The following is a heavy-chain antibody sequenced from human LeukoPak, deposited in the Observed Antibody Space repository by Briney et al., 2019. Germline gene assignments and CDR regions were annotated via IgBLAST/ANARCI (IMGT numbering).Heavy chain of an antibody. J-gene: IGHJ5*02. CDR1: GYTFTSNY. Sequence: ASVKVSCKAFGYTFTSNYMHWVRQAPGQGLEWMGGIIPIFGTANYAQKFQGRVTITADKSTSTAYMELSSLRSEDTAVYYCARDIPYYYDSSGYYNWFDPWGQGTLVTVSS. CDR3: ARDIPYYYDSSGYYNWFDP. CDR2: IIPIFGTA. D-gene: IGHD3-22*01. V-gene: IGHV1-69*06.